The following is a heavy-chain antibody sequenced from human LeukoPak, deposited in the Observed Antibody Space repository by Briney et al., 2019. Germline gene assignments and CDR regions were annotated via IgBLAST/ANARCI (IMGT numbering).Heavy chain of an antibody. CDR2: IYYSGST. CDR1: GGSISSSSYY. CDR3: ARHDLTNIVVVPAAVNWFGP. Sequence: KPSETLSLTCTVSGGSISSSSYYWGWIRQPPGKGLEWIGSIYYSGSTYYNPSLKSRVTISVDTSKNQFSLKLSSVTAADTAVYYCARHDLTNIVVVPAAVNWFGPWGQGTLVTVSS. D-gene: IGHD2-2*01. J-gene: IGHJ5*02. V-gene: IGHV4-39*01.